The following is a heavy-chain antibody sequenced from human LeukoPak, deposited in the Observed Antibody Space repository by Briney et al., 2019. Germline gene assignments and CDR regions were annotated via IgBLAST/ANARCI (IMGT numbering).Heavy chain of an antibody. CDR1: GYTFTNFG. CDR2: ISGYDGKT. D-gene: IGHD2-21*01. V-gene: IGHV1-18*01. CDR3: ARVAYTKVFDP. J-gene: IGHJ5*02. Sequence: ASVKVSCKGSGYTFTNFGVTWVRQAPGQELEWVGWISGYDGKTRYAQKLQGRVTMTTDISTTTAHMELRSLRSDDTAVYYCARVAYTKVFDPWGQGTLVTVSS.